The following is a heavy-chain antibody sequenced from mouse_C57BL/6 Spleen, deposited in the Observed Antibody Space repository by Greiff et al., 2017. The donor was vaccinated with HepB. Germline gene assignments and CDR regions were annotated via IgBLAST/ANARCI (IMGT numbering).Heavy chain of an antibody. Sequence: VQLQQSGPELVKPGASVKISCKASGYTFTDYYMNWVKQSHGKSLEWIGDINPNNGGTSYNQKFKGKATLTVDKSSSTAYMELRSLTSEDSAVYYCARFPVVASSPYWYFDVWGTGTTVTVSS. CDR3: ARFPVVASSPYWYFDV. D-gene: IGHD1-1*01. CDR2: INPNNGGT. V-gene: IGHV1-26*01. J-gene: IGHJ1*03. CDR1: GYTFTDYY.